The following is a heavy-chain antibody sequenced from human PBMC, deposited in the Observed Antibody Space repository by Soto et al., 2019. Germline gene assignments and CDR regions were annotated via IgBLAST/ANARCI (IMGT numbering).Heavy chain of an antibody. CDR2: INAGNGNT. V-gene: IGHV1-3*01. J-gene: IGHJ4*02. Sequence: GASVKVSCKASGYTFTSYAMHWVRQAPGQRLEWMGWINAGNGNTKYSQKFQGRVTITRDTSASTAYMELSSLRSEDTAVYYCARGEDGGTMIVVGTFDYWGQGTLVTVSS. CDR1: GYTFTSYA. D-gene: IGHD3-22*01. CDR3: ARGEDGGTMIVVGTFDY.